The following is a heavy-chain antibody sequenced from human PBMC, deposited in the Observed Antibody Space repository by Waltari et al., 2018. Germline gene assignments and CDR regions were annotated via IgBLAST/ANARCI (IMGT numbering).Heavy chain of an antibody. CDR2: INHSGST. J-gene: IGHJ6*02. CDR1: GGSFSGYY. CDR3: ARGRPKGFYYYCGMDV. V-gene: IGHV4-34*01. Sequence: QVQLQQWGAGLLKPSETLSLTCAVYGGSFSGYYWSWIRQPPGKGLEWIGEINHSGSTNYNPSLKSRVTISVDTSKNQFSLKLSSVTAADTAVYYCARGRPKGFYYYCGMDVWGQGTTVTVSS.